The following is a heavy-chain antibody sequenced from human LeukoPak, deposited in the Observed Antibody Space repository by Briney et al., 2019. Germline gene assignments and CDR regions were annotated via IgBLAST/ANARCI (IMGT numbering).Heavy chain of an antibody. J-gene: IGHJ6*03. Sequence: SETLSLTCAVYGGSFSGYYWSWIRQPPGKGLEWIGEINHSGSTNYNPSLKSRVTISVDTSKNQFSLKLSSVTAADTAVYYCARMPASYYYYYMDVWGKGTTVTVSS. V-gene: IGHV4-34*01. D-gene: IGHD2-2*01. CDR1: GGSFSGYY. CDR3: ARMPASYYYYYMDV. CDR2: INHSGST.